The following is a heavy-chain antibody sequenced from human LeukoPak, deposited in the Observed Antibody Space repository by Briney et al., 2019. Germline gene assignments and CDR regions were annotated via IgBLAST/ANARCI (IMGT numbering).Heavy chain of an antibody. CDR2: IYHSGST. D-gene: IGHD1-26*01. Sequence: PSETLSLTCAVSGYSISSGYYWGWIRQPPGKGLEWIGSIYHSGSTYYNPSLKSRVTISVDTSKNQFSLKLSSVTAADTAVYYCARHALLVGATDVFDYWGQGTLVTVSS. CDR1: GYSISSGYY. CDR3: ARHALLVGATDVFDY. V-gene: IGHV4-38-2*01. J-gene: IGHJ4*02.